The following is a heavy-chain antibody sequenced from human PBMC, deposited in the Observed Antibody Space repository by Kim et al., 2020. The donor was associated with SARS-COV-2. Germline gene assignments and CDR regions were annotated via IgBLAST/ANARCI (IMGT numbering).Heavy chain of an antibody. CDR3: ARDYGELEPFGSYGMDV. Sequence: SETLSLTCTVSGGSISSGGYYWSWIRQHPGKGLEWIGYIYYSGSTYYNPSLKSRVTISVDTSKNQFSLKLSSVTAADTAVYYCARDYGELEPFGSYGMDVWGQGTTVTVSS. V-gene: IGHV4-31*03. CDR2: IYYSGST. J-gene: IGHJ6*02. CDR1: GGSISSGGYY. D-gene: IGHD1-1*01.